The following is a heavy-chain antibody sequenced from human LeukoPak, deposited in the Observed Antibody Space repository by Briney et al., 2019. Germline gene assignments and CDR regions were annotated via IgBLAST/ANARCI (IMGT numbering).Heavy chain of an antibody. CDR3: ARQQSDTSLFDP. Sequence: SETLSLTCAVSGDSINSAPYAWGWIRQVPGQGLEWIGSIFHTGTTYYNPTLKSRAVIVVDTSENQFSLNLISVTAADTGVYFCARQQSDTSLFDPWGQGTLVTVSS. CDR2: IFHTGTT. J-gene: IGHJ5*02. V-gene: IGHV4-39*01. CDR1: GDSINSAPYA. D-gene: IGHD2-21*02.